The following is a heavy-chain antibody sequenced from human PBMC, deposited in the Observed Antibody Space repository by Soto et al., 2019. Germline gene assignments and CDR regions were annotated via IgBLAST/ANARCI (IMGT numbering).Heavy chain of an antibody. V-gene: IGHV4-61*01. Sequence: LSLTCTVSGGSFSSGSYYWSWIRQPPGKGLEWIGYIYYSGSTNYNPSLKSRVTISVDTSKNQFSLKLSSVTAADTAVYYCASLVDSSGYYDYYYGMDVWGQGTTVTVSS. CDR3: ASLVDSSGYYDYYYGMDV. J-gene: IGHJ6*02. CDR2: IYYSGST. D-gene: IGHD3-22*01. CDR1: GGSFSSGSYY.